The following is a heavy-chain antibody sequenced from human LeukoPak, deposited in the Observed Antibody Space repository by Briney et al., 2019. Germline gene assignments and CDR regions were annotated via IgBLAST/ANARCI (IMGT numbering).Heavy chain of an antibody. CDR2: IDPSSGAT. D-gene: IGHD1-7*01. CDR3: ARVRYNWNYVYFEY. CDR1: EYTFTAYY. J-gene: IGHJ4*02. Sequence: ASVKVSCKTSEYTFTAYYIHWVRQAPGLGLEWTGWIDPSSGATYYAQKFQGRVTMTRDTSTDTAYMDLSRLRSDDTAIYYCARVRYNWNYVYFEYWGQGTLLTVSS. V-gene: IGHV1-2*02.